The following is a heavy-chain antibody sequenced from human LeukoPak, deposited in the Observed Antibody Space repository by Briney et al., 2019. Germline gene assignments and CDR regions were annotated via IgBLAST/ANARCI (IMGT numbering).Heavy chain of an antibody. D-gene: IGHD3-16*02. CDR1: GASVSGSPYY. V-gene: IGHV4-39*07. CDR3: ARGCYVWGSYRRCGWFDP. CDR2: IYSSGST. J-gene: IGHJ5*02. Sequence: PSETLSLTCTVSGASVSGSPYYWGWIRQPPGKGLEWIGSIYSSGSTYYNASLQSRVTISIDTSKNQFSLKLSSVTAADTAVYYCARGCYVWGSYRRCGWFDPWGQGTLVTVSS.